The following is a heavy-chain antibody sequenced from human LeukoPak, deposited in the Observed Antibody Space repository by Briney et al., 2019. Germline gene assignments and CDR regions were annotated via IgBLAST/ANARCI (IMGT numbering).Heavy chain of an antibody. D-gene: IGHD4-17*01. J-gene: IGHJ5*02. CDR3: ARVTTVTTSPWSWGPKKIGQEVSWFDP. Sequence: ASVKVSCKTSGYTFTDYGITWVRQAPGQGLEWMGWIRNDNGNREYAQNIQGRVSMTRDTSTSTAYMELRSLISDDTAVYYCARVTTVTTSPWSWGPKKIGQEVSWFDPWGQGTLVTVSS. CDR2: IRNDNGNR. V-gene: IGHV1-18*01. CDR1: GYTFTDYG.